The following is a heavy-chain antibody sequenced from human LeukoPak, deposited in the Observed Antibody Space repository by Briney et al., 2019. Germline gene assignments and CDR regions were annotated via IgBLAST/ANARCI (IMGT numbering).Heavy chain of an antibody. CDR3: ATFMGIESGPYTVPGGLLV. D-gene: IGHD3-16*01. Sequence: GGSLRLACVAVEFTATSFWMAWVRRAPGKGLEWVANINRDVSENSYLDCVSGRFTISRDNGHNSLYLQQNSLTAEDTAVYDCATFMGIESGPYTVPGGLLVWGKGTTVIVSS. CDR2: INRDVSEN. J-gene: IGHJ6*04. V-gene: IGHV3-7*01. CDR1: EFTATSFW.